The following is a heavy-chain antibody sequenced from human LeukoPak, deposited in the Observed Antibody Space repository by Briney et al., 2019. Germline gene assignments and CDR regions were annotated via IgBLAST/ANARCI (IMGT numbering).Heavy chain of an antibody. J-gene: IGHJ4*02. CDR2: ISGSGGST. CDR3: AKDLRWFGELLPPTYFDY. D-gene: IGHD3-10*01. V-gene: IGHV3-23*01. Sequence: GGSLRLSCAASGFTFSSYAMSWVRQAPGKGLEWVSAISGSGGSTYYADSVKGRFTISRDNSKNTLYLQMNSLRAEDTAVYYCAKDLRWFGELLPPTYFDYWGQGTLVTVSS. CDR1: GFTFSSYA.